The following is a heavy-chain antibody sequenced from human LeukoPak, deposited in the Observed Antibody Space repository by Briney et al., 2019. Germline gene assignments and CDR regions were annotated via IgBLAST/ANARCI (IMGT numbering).Heavy chain of an antibody. CDR3: VRDSRYGSGWFEDGLDF. CDR2: INDRGST. V-gene: IGHV4-59*02. J-gene: IGHJ6*02. CDR1: GDSVRSYY. Sequence: ASEILSLTCTVSGDSVRSYYWSWIRQPPGQGLEWLGHINDRGSTNYSPSLQGRATISIDTSKNQFSLKVNSVTAADTAVYYCVRDSRYGSGWFEDGLDFWGQGTTVTVSS. D-gene: IGHD6-13*01.